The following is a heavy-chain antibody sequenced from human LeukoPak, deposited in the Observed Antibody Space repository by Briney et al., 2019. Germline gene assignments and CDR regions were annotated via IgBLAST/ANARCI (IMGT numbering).Heavy chain of an antibody. CDR1: GGTFSSYA. CDR2: XIPIFGTA. D-gene: IGHD6-19*01. CDR3: ARDVGPRGLRIAVAGTTRLDY. V-gene: IGHV1-69*05. J-gene: IGHJ4*02. Sequence: SCXASGGTFSSYAISWVRQAPGQXXXXXXGXIPIFGTANYAQKFQGRVTITTDESTSTAYMELSSLRSEDTAVYYCARDVGPRGLRIAVAGTTRLDYWGQGILVTVSS.